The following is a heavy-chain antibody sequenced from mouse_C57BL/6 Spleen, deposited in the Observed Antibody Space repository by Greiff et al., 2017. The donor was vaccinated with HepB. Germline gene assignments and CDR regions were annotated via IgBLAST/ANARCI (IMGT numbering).Heavy chain of an antibody. CDR1: GYSFTSHG. D-gene: IGHD3-2*02. CDR3: ARGDRSGYPSYFDD. J-gene: IGHJ2*01. CDR2: INPRSGNT. Sequence: QVQLQQSGAELARPGASVKLSCTASGYSFTSHGISWVKQSTGQGLEWIGEINPRSGNTYYHENFKGKSILTADRSSSTAYLELRSLTSEASAVYLCARGDRSGYPSYFDDWGKGTTLTVSS. V-gene: IGHV1-81*01.